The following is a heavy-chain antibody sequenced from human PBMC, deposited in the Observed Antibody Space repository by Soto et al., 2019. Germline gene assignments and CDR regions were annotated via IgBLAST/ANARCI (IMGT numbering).Heavy chain of an antibody. Sequence: WGSLRRSCAASVCTFSSYSMSWVRQAPGKVLEWVSAISGSVGSTYYADSVKGRFTISRDNSKNTPYLQMNSLRAEATAVYYCAKDYTSGYYSYYFDYWGQGTLVTVSS. D-gene: IGHD3-22*01. CDR1: VCTFSSYS. CDR3: AKDYTSGYYSYYFDY. CDR2: ISGSVGST. V-gene: IGHV3-23*01. J-gene: IGHJ4*02.